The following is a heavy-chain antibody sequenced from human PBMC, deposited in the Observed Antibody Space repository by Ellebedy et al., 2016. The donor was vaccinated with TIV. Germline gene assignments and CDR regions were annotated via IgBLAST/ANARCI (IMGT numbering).Heavy chain of an antibody. D-gene: IGHD3-22*01. V-gene: IGHV1-46*01. CDR3: ARGAEGNYYDSSGYYYEFDY. CDR2: INPSGGST. J-gene: IGHJ4*02. Sequence: ASVKVSXXASGYTFTSYYMHWVRQAPGQGLEWMGIINPSGGSTSYAQKFQGRVTMTRDTSTSTVYMELSSLRSEDTAVYYCARGAEGNYYDSSGYYYEFDYWGQGTLVTVSS. CDR1: GYTFTSYY.